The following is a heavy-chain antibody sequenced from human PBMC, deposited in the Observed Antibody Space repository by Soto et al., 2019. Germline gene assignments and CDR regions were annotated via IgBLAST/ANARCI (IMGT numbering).Heavy chain of an antibody. CDR2: ISSGSSNI. CDR3: ASATVVAATFDF. Sequence: EVQLVESGGGLVKPGGSMTLSCAASGFAFMSYNMNWVRQAPGKGLEWVASISSGSSNIYYADSVKGRFTISRDYAKNSLFLRMDSLRAEDSAVYYCASATVVAATFDFWGQGTLVTVSS. D-gene: IGHD2-15*01. V-gene: IGHV3-21*01. CDR1: GFAFMSYN. J-gene: IGHJ4*02.